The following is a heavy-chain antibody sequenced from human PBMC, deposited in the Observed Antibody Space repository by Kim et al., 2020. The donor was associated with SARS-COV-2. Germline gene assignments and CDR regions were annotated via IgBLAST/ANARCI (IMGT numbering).Heavy chain of an antibody. CDR2: IYSGGST. CDR1: GFTVSSNY. CDR3: AREWRRAAGTISYYYGMDV. V-gene: IGHV3-53*01. Sequence: GGSLRLSCAASGFTVSSNYMSWVRQAPGKGLEWVSVIYSGGSTYYADSVKGRFTISRDNSKNTLYLQMNSLRAEDTAVYYCAREWRRAAGTISYYYGMDVWGQGTTVTVSS. D-gene: IGHD6-13*01. J-gene: IGHJ6*02.